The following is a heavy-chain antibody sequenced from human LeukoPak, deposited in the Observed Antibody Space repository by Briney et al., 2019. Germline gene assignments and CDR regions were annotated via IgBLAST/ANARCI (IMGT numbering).Heavy chain of an antibody. CDR1: GYTFTRYY. Sequence: ASVKVSCKASGYTFTRYYMHWVRQAPGQGLEWMGWINPNSGGTNYAQKFQGRVTMTRDTSISTAYMELSRLRSDDTAVYYCARGGIVLMVYAPRAFDYWGQGTLVTVSS. CDR2: INPNSGGT. CDR3: ARGGIVLMVYAPRAFDY. J-gene: IGHJ4*02. D-gene: IGHD2-8*01. V-gene: IGHV1-2*02.